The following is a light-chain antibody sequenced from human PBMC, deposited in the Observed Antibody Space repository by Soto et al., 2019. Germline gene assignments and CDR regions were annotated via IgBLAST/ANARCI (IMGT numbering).Light chain of an antibody. V-gene: IGKV3-11*01. CDR2: DTS. CDR3: QQRSDWPVT. J-gene: IGKJ3*01. Sequence: EIVLTQSPATLSLSPGEGATLSCRASQSISKYLVWYQQKPGQAPRVLIYDTSNRATGIPARFSGTGSGTDFTLTISSLEPEDFAFYYCQQRSDWPVTFGPGTKVDIK. CDR1: QSISKY.